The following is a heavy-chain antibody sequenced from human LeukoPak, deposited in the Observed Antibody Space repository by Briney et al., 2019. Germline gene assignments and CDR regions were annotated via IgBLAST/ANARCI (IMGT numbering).Heavy chain of an antibody. D-gene: IGHD3-10*01. V-gene: IGHV4-4*07. Sequence: PSETLSLTCAVSGGSISSYYWSWIRQPAGKGLEWIGRIYTSGSTDYNPSLKSRVTMSVDTSKNQFSPKLSSVTAADTAVYYCARDLYYYGSGSLADYWGQGTLVTVSS. CDR2: IYTSGST. CDR1: GGSISSYY. CDR3: ARDLYYYGSGSLADY. J-gene: IGHJ4*02.